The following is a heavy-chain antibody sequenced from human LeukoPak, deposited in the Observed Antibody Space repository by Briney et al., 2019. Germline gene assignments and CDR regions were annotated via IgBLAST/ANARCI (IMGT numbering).Heavy chain of an antibody. Sequence: PSETLSLTCTVSGGSISSYYWSWIRQPAGKGLEYIGHIYTSGSTSYNPSLKSRVTMSLDTSKNQFSLKLSSVTAADTAVYYCARGIAAAGTPFDYWGQGTLVTVSS. J-gene: IGHJ4*02. CDR3: ARGIAAAGTPFDY. V-gene: IGHV4-4*07. D-gene: IGHD6-13*01. CDR1: GGSISSYY. CDR2: IYTSGST.